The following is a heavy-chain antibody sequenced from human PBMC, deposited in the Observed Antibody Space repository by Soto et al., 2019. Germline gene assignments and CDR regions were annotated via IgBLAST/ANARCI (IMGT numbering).Heavy chain of an antibody. V-gene: IGHV3-21*01. CDR2: ISSSSSYI. J-gene: IGHJ6*02. Sequence: SLRLSCAASGFTFSSYSMNWVRQAPGKGLEWVSSISSSSSYIYYADSVKGRFTISRDNAKNSLYLQMNSLRAEDTAVYYCAREGAITMVRGVIPNYGMDVWGQGTTVTVSS. D-gene: IGHD3-10*01. CDR3: AREGAITMVRGVIPNYGMDV. CDR1: GFTFSSYS.